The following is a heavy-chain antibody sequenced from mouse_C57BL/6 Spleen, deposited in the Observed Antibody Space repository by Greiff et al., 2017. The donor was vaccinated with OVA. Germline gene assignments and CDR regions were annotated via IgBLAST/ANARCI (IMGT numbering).Heavy chain of an antibody. CDR1: GFTFSDYG. CDR2: ISSGSSTI. Sequence: EVKVVESGGGLVKPGGSLKLSCAASGFTFSDYGMHWVRQAPEKGLEWVAYISSGSSTIYYADTVKGRFTISRDNAKNTLFLQMTSLRSEDTAMYYCARSGVDYYGSSYWYFDVWGTGTTVTVSS. CDR3: ARSGVDYYGSSYWYFDV. V-gene: IGHV5-17*01. J-gene: IGHJ1*03. D-gene: IGHD1-1*01.